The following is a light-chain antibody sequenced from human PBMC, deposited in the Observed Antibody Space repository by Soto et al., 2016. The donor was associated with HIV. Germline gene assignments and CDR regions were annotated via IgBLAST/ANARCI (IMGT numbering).Light chain of an antibody. Sequence: DIQLTQSPSFLSASVGDRVTITCRASQGISSYLAWYQQKPGKAPKLLIYAASTLQSGVPSRFSGSGSGTEFTLTISSLQPEDFATYYCQQLNTLPATTFGGRDQGRRSN. V-gene: IGKV1-9*01. CDR1: QGISSY. CDR2: AAS. CDR3: QQLNTLPATT. J-gene: IGKJ4*01.